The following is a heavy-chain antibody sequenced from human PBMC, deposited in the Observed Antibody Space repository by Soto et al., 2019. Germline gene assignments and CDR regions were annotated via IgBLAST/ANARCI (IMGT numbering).Heavy chain of an antibody. D-gene: IGHD1-26*01. Sequence: GGSLILSCAASGFTFSSYGMHWVRQAPGKGLGWVAVISYDGSNKYYADSVKGRFTISRDNSKNTLYLQMNSLRAEDTAVYYCAKDLGSGSYLDYWGQGTLVTVSS. V-gene: IGHV3-30*18. CDR1: GFTFSSYG. CDR3: AKDLGSGSYLDY. CDR2: ISYDGSNK. J-gene: IGHJ4*02.